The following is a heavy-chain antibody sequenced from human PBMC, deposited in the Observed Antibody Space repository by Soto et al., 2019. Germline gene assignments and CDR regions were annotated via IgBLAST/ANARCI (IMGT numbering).Heavy chain of an antibody. CDR2: ISGSAGTT. V-gene: IGHV3-23*01. CDR1: GFTFNNYA. CDR3: AKGLEPHTVSAYSLDY. J-gene: IGHJ4*02. Sequence: GGSLRLSCAASGFTFNNYAMTWVRQAPGKGLEWISGISGSAGTTHYADSVKGRFTISRDNSKNTLFLQMNSLRADDTAVYYCAKGLEPHTVSAYSLDYWGQGTLVTVSS. D-gene: IGHD2-15*01.